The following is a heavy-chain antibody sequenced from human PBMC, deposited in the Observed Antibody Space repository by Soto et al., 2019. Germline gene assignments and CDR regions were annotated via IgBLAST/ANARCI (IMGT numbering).Heavy chain of an antibody. Sequence: PGESLKISCNGSGYSFTSYWIGWVRQMPGKGLEWMGIIYPGDSDTRYSPSFQGQVTISADKSISTAYLQWSSLKASDTAMYYCARLRGYYDFWSGYSYCMDVWGQGTTVTVSS. V-gene: IGHV5-51*01. CDR1: GYSFTSYW. CDR2: IYPGDSDT. CDR3: ARLRGYYDFWSGYSYCMDV. D-gene: IGHD3-3*01. J-gene: IGHJ6*02.